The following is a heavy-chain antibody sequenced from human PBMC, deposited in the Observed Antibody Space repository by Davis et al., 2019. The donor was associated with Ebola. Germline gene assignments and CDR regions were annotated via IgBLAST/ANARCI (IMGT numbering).Heavy chain of an antibody. CDR2: INQDGSGK. D-gene: IGHD6-19*01. J-gene: IGHJ4*02. CDR1: GFTFSSYW. CDR3: ARERPSAGYSSGWYVNY. V-gene: IGHV3-7*01. Sequence: GESLKISCAVSGFTFSSYWMTWVRLVPGKGLECVANINQDGSGKYYVDSVRGRFTISRDNAKNSLYLQMNSLRADDTAVYYCARERPSAGYSSGWYVNYWGQGTLVTVSS.